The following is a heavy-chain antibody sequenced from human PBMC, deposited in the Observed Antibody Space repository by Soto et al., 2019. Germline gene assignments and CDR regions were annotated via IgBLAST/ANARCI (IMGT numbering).Heavy chain of an antibody. V-gene: IGHV3-7*01. J-gene: IGHJ3*02. D-gene: IGHD7-27*01. CDR2: IKQDGSEK. CDR1: GFTFSSYW. CDR3: ARGHPWGWVKAFDI. Sequence: GGSLRLSCAASGFTFSSYWMSWVRQAPGKGLEWVANIKQDGSEKYYVDSVKGRFTISRDNAKNSLYLQMNSLRAEDTAVYYCARGHPWGWVKAFDIWGQGTMVTVSS.